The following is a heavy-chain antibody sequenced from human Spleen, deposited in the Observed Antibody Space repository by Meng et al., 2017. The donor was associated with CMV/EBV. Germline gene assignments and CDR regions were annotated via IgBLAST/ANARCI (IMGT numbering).Heavy chain of an antibody. D-gene: IGHD3-10*01. J-gene: IGHJ1*01. Sequence: CAVSGGSFSCYYWNWIRQSPGRGLEWIGEVNHSGGTNFSPSLRSRVTISVDTSKNQFSLRLRSVTAADTAVYYCATNTIFGVITMNVWGQGTLVTVSS. CDR3: ATNTIFGVITMNV. CDR1: GGSFSCYY. CDR2: VNHSGGT. V-gene: IGHV4-34*01.